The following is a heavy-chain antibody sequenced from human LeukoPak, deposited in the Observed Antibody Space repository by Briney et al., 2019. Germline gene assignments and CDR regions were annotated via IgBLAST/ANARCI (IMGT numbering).Heavy chain of an antibody. CDR1: GFTFSSYE. J-gene: IGHJ4*02. CDR2: ISSSGSTI. V-gene: IGHV3-48*03. D-gene: IGHD2-15*01. CDR3: ARGSIVVVVAATLGDY. Sequence: GGSLSLSCAASGFTFSSYEMNWVRQAPGKGLEWVSYISSSGSTIYYADSVKGRFTISRDNAKNSLYLQMNSLRAEDTAVYYCARGSIVVVVAATLGDYWGQGTLVTVSS.